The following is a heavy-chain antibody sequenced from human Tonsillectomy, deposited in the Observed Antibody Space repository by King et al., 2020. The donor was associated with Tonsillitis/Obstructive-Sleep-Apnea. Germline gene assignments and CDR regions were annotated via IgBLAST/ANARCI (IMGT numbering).Heavy chain of an antibody. CDR1: GFTFDDYA. J-gene: IGHJ4*02. CDR2: ISWNSGSI. Sequence: VQLVESGGGLVQPGRSLRLSCAASGFTFDDYAMHWVRQAPGKGLEWVSVISWNSGSIGYADSVKGRFTISRDNAKNSLYLQMNSLRAEDTALYYCAKESEVVPAATVPVDSWGQGTLVTVSS. D-gene: IGHD2-2*01. CDR3: AKESEVVPAATVPVDS. V-gene: IGHV3-9*01.